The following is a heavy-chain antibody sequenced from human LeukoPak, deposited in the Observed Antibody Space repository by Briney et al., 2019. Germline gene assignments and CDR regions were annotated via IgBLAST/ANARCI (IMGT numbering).Heavy chain of an antibody. J-gene: IGHJ4*02. CDR1: GYTFTGYY. CDR3: ARGYMVRGVILVF. D-gene: IGHD3-10*01. CDR2: INPNSGGT. V-gene: IGHV1-2*06. Sequence: ASVKVSCKASGYTFTGYYMHWVRQAPGQGLEWMGRINPNSGGTNYAQKFQGRVTMTRDTSISTAYMELSRLRSDDTAVYYCARGYMVRGVILVFWGQGTLVTVSS.